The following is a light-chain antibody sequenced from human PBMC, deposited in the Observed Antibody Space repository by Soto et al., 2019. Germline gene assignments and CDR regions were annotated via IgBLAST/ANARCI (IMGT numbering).Light chain of an antibody. V-gene: IGLV6-57*03. J-gene: IGLJ2*01. CDR1: SGSIGSNY. CDR2: EDN. Sequence: NFMLTQPHSVSESPGKTVTISCTRSSGSIGSNYVQWYQQRPGSAPTTVIYEDNQRPSGVPDRFSGSIASSSNSAPLTVSGLKTEDEAYYYCQTYGSSNDGFGGGTKLIVL. CDR3: QTYGSSNDG.